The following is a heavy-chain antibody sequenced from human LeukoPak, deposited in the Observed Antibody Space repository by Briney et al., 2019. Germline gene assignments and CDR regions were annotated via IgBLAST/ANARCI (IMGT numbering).Heavy chain of an antibody. CDR1: GYIFNYYG. V-gene: IGHV1-69*13. D-gene: IGHD5-12*01. Sequence: SVKVSCKASGYIFNYYGISWVRQAPGQGLEWMGGIIPIFGTANYAQKFQGRVTITADESTSTAYMELSSLRSEDTAVYYCARYGGYSGYDSWGQGTLVTVSS. J-gene: IGHJ4*02. CDR3: ARYGGYSGYDS. CDR2: IIPIFGTA.